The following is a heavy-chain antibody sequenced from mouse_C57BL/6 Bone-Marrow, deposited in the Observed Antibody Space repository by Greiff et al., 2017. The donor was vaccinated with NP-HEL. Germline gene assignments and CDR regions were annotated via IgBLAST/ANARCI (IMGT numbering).Heavy chain of an antibody. CDR2: ISNLAYSI. V-gene: IGHV5-15*01. J-gene: IGHJ4*01. Sequence: DVMLVESGGGLVQPGGSLKLSCAASGFTFSDYGMAWVRQAPRKGPEWVAFISNLAYSIYYADTVTGRFTISRENAKNTLYLEMSSLRSEDTAMYYCARQNYGSSRYAMDYWGQGTSVTVSS. CDR1: GFTFSDYG. D-gene: IGHD1-1*01. CDR3: ARQNYGSSRYAMDY.